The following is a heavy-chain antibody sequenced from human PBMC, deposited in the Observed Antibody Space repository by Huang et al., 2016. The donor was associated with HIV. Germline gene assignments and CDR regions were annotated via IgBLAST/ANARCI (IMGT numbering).Heavy chain of an antibody. CDR2: INTKTAKS. J-gene: IGHJ5*02. D-gene: IGHD4-17*01. CDR3: ARDVREVRDFSVNYSWFDP. Sequence: QVQVVQSGSELKKPGASVKISCKASGYIFSDYAMNWVRQAPGQGLEWMGWINTKTAKSTYARGLTGRFVFSFDTSVNTAYLEINSLKTEDTAVYYCARDVREVRDFSVNYSWFDPWGQGTLVAVSS. V-gene: IGHV7-4-1*02. CDR1: GYIFSDYA.